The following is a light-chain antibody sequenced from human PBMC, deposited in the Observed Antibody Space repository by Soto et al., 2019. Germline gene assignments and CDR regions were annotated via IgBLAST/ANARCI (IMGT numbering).Light chain of an antibody. CDR1: QTISRW. J-gene: IGKJ1*01. V-gene: IGKV1-5*01. Sequence: DIQMTQSPSTLSASLGDRVTITCRASQTISRWLAWYQQKPGKAPKLLIYDASSLESGDPSRFSGSGSGTECTLAISSLQPDYFATYYCQQYSTYWTFGQGTKVEIK. CDR3: QQYSTYWT. CDR2: DAS.